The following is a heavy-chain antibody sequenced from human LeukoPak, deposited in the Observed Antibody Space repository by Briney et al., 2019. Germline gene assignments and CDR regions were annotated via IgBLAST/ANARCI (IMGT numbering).Heavy chain of an antibody. D-gene: IGHD3-9*01. J-gene: IGHJ4*02. CDR1: GFTFDDYA. Sequence: PGGSLRLSCAASGFTFDDYAMHWVRQVPGKGLKWVSGISWNSGSIDYADSVKGRFTISRDNAKSSLYLQMNSLRAEDTALYYCAKDTALRYFDYFDYWGQGTLVTVSP. V-gene: IGHV3-9*01. CDR2: ISWNSGSI. CDR3: AKDTALRYFDYFDY.